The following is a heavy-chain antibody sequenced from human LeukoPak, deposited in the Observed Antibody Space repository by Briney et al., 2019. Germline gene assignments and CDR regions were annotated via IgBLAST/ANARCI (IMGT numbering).Heavy chain of an antibody. J-gene: IGHJ4*02. D-gene: IGHD5-18*01. CDR3: ARDSSYGYDY. Sequence: PGGSLRLSCAASGFTFSNYWMHWVRQAPGKGLVWVSRIKSVGTYTTYADSVKGRFTISRDNAKNTLYLQMNSLRAEDTAVYYCARDSSYGYDYWGQGTLVTVSS. CDR1: GFTFSNYW. CDR2: IKSVGTYT. V-gene: IGHV3-74*01.